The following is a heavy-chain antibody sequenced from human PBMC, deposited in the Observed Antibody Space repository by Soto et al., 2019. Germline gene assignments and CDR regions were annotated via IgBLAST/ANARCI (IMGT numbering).Heavy chain of an antibody. CDR2: ISYDGSNK. CDR3: AKDPTSDGYLDY. J-gene: IGHJ4*02. Sequence: GGSLRLSCAASGFTFSSYGMHWVRQAPGKGLEWVAVISYDGSNKYYADSVKGRFTISRDNSKNTLYLQMNSLRAEDTAVYYCAKDPTSDGYLDYWGQGTLVTVSS. V-gene: IGHV3-30*18. CDR1: GFTFSSYG.